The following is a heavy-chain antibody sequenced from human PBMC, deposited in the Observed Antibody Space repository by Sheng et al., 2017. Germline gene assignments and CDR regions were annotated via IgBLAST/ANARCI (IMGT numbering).Heavy chain of an antibody. D-gene: IGHD6-13*01. V-gene: IGHV3-15*01. CDR2: IKSTTDGGTV. Sequence: EVQLAESGGGLVKPGGSLRVSCEASGFIFSNVWMNWVRQAPGKGLEWVGQIKSTTDGGTVNVASPVKGRFSVSRDDSKSTLYLQMNSLRAEDTAVYYCARDHIAGSSWPQDYYYMDVWGKGTTVTVSS. CDR1: GFIFSNVW. CDR3: ARDHIAGSSWPQDYYYMDV. J-gene: IGHJ6*03.